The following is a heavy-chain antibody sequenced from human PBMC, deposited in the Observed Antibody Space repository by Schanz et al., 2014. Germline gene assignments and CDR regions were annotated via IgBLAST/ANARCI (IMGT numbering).Heavy chain of an antibody. J-gene: IGHJ3*02. CDR3: AKDPHRDYGGKPQTFDI. CDR1: GFTFSSYA. D-gene: IGHD4-17*01. V-gene: IGHV3-33*06. Sequence: QEQLVESGGGVVQPGRSLRLSCAASGFTFSSYAIHWVRQAPGKGLEWVAVIWYDGNNKFYADSVKGRFIISRDNSKNTVYLQMSSLRAEDTALYYCAKDPHRDYGGKPQTFDIWGQGTMVTVSS. CDR2: IWYDGNNK.